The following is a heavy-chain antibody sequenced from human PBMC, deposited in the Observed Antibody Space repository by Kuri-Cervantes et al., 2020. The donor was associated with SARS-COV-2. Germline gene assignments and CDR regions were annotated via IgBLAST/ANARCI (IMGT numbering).Heavy chain of an antibody. V-gene: IGHV3-7*01. CDR2: IKKDGSEK. CDR3: AREQWLELDAFDI. J-gene: IGHJ3*02. D-gene: IGHD6-19*01. Sequence: GESLKISCAASGFSFSMYWMSWVRQAPGKGLEWVANIKKDGSEKYYVDSVKGRFTISRDNAKKSLYLQMNSLRAEDTAVYYCAREQWLELDAFDIWGQGTMVTVSS. CDR1: GFSFSMYW.